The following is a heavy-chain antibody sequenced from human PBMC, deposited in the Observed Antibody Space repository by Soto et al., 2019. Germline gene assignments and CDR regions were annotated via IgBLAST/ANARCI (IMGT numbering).Heavy chain of an antibody. Sequence: SVKVSGKASGGTFSSYAISWVRQAPGQGLEWMGGIIPIFGTANYAQKFQGRVTITADESTSTAYMELSSLRSEDTAVYYCARADSGWYWHLDYWGQGTLVTVSS. D-gene: IGHD6-19*01. CDR3: ARADSGWYWHLDY. CDR1: GGTFSSYA. CDR2: IIPIFGTA. V-gene: IGHV1-69*13. J-gene: IGHJ4*02.